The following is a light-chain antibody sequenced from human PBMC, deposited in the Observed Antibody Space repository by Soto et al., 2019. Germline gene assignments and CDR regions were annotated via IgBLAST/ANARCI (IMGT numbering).Light chain of an antibody. Sequence: NFMLTQPHSVSESPGKTVTLSCTGSSGSIASNYVQWYQQRPGSAPTVVIYADDQRPSGVPDRFSGSIDRSSNSASLTISGLKTEDEADYYCQSYVSLNLVFGTGNK. CDR3: QSYVSLNLV. CDR1: SGSIASNY. V-gene: IGLV6-57*02. J-gene: IGLJ1*01. CDR2: ADD.